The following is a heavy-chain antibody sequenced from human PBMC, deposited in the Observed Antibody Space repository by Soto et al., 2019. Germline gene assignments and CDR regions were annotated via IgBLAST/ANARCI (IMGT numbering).Heavy chain of an antibody. CDR1: GYSFMKYG. CDR3: AREASVLIPAAQPSLFDS. CDR2: ISPYSGYT. D-gene: IGHD2-2*01. V-gene: IGHV1-18*01. J-gene: IGHJ4*02. Sequence: QVQLVQSGPEMKKPGASVKVSCKGFGYSFMKYGINWVRQAPGQGLEWVGWISPYSGYTHSAQKFHGRLTLTTDTAASTAYMELRILRSADTALYYCAREASVLIPAAQPSLFDSWVQGTLVTVSS.